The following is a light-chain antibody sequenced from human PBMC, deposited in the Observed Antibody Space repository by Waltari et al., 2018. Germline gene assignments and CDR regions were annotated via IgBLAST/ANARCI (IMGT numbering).Light chain of an antibody. CDR3: SLYTSSSTV. J-gene: IGLJ2*01. V-gene: IGLV2-18*01. CDR2: EVS. CDR1: SSDVGSYNR. Sequence: QSALTQPPSVSVSPGQSVTISCTGTSSDVGSYNRVSWYQQPPGTAPKLMIYEVSNRPSGVPDRFSGSKSGNTASLTISGLQAEDEADYYCSLYTSSSTVFGGGTKLTVL.